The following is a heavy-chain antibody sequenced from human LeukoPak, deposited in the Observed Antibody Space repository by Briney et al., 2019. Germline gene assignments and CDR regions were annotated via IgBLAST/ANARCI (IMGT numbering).Heavy chain of an antibody. J-gene: IGHJ4*02. Sequence: PSETLSLTCAVYGGSFSGYYWSWIRQPPGKGLEWIGEINHSGGTNYNPSLKSRVTISVDTSKNQFSLKLSSVTAADTAVYYCARGPSFWTTVTYYFDYWGQGTLVTVSS. D-gene: IGHD4-17*01. CDR3: ARGPSFWTTVTYYFDY. CDR1: GGSFSGYY. V-gene: IGHV4-34*01. CDR2: INHSGGT.